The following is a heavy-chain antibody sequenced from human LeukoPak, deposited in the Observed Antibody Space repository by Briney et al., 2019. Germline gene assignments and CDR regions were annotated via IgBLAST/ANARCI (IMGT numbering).Heavy chain of an antibody. CDR1: GGSISSSSYY. J-gene: IGHJ5*02. V-gene: IGHV4-39*01. CDR3: ARYRYSSSSRVRWFDP. D-gene: IGHD6-6*01. CDR2: IYYSGST. Sequence: SETLSLTCTVSGGSISSSSYYWGWIRQPPGKGLEWIGSIYYSGSTYYNPSLKSRVTISVDTSKNQFSLKLSSVTAADTAVYYCARYRYSSSSRVRWFDPWGQGTLVTVSS.